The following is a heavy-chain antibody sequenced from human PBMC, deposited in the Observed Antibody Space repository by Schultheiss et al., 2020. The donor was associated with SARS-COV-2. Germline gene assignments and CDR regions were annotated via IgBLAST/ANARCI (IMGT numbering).Heavy chain of an antibody. CDR2: ISSSGSTI. CDR3: ARGERWLQSDY. D-gene: IGHD5-24*01. Sequence: GGSLRLSCAASGFTFSSYWMSWVRQAPGKGLEWVSYISSSGSTIYYADSVKGRFTISRDNAKNSLYLQMNSLRAEDTAVYYCARGERWLQSDYWGQGTLVTVSS. V-gene: IGHV3-48*04. CDR1: GFTFSSYW. J-gene: IGHJ4*02.